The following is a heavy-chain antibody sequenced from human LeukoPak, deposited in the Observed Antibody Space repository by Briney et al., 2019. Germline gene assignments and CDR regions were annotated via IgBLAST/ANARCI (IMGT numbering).Heavy chain of an antibody. Sequence: GASVKVSCKASGYTFTSYYMHWVRQAPGQGLEWMGIINPSGGSTSYAQKFQGRVTMTRDTSTSTVYMELSSLRSEDTAVYFCADFYTTSGFFYWGQGTLVTVSS. D-gene: IGHD3-3*01. CDR3: ADFYTTSGFFY. V-gene: IGHV1-46*01. CDR1: GYTFTSYY. CDR2: INPSGGST. J-gene: IGHJ4*02.